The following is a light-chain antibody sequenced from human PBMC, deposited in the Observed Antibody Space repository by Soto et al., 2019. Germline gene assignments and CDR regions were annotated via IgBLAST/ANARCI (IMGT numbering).Light chain of an antibody. Sequence: RLLIFDSSNRATGVPVRFSGGGSGTVFTLTISRLEPEDAAVYYCQQYGTSGTFGQGTRLEIK. CDR3: QQYGTSGT. V-gene: IGKV3D-20*01. CDR2: DSS. J-gene: IGKJ5*01.